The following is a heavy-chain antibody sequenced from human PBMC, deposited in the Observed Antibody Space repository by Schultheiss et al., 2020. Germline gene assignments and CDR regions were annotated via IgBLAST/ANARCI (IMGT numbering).Heavy chain of an antibody. D-gene: IGHD4-17*01. V-gene: IGHV4-31*03. J-gene: IGHJ5*02. CDR1: GGSISSGVYY. Sequence: SETLSLTCTVSGGSISSGVYYWSWIRQHPGKGLEWIGYIYYSGSTYYNPSLKSRVTISVDTSKNQFSLKLSSVTAADTAVYYCARNRARIPQRYGDYSWFDPWGLGTLVTVSS. CDR3: ARNRARIPQRYGDYSWFDP. CDR2: IYYSGST.